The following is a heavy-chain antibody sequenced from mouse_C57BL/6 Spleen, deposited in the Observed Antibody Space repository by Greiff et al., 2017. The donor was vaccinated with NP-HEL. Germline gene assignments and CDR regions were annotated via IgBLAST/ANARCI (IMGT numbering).Heavy chain of an antibody. CDR3: ARANYYGSSYPSYWYFDV. V-gene: IGHV3-6*01. D-gene: IGHD1-1*01. CDR1: GYSITSGYY. J-gene: IGHJ1*03. CDR2: ISYDGSN. Sequence: EVQLQESGPGLVKPSQSLSLTCSVTGYSITSGYYWNWIRQFPGNKLEWMGYISYDGSNNYNPSLKNRISITRDTSKNQFFLKLNSVTTEDTATYYCARANYYGSSYPSYWYFDVWGTGTTVTVSS.